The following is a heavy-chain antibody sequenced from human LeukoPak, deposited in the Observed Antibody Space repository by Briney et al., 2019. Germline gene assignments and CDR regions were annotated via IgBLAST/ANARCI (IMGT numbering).Heavy chain of an antibody. CDR2: IGRNSGSI. J-gene: IGHJ4*02. CDR1: GFTFDDSG. D-gene: IGHD1-26*01. Sequence: GGSLRLSCAASGFTFDDSGMNWVRQGPGKGLEWVSGIGRNSGSIGYADSVKGRFTIPRDNAKNSLYLQMNSLRADDTALYYCAKALGYSGAFDYWGQGTLVTVSS. CDR3: AKALGYSGAFDY. V-gene: IGHV3-9*01.